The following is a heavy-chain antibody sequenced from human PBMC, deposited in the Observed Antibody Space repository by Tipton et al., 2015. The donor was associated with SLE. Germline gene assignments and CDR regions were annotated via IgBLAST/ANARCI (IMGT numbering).Heavy chain of an antibody. D-gene: IGHD5-24*01. CDR3: ARESLTDGYTTLYYFDY. V-gene: IGHV4-39*07. CDR2: IYYSGST. CDR1: GGSISSSSYY. J-gene: IGHJ4*02. Sequence: TLSLTCTVSGGSISSSSYYWGWIRQPPGKGLEWIGSIYYSGSTNYNPSLKSRVTISVDTSKNQFSLILTSVTAADTAVYYCARESLTDGYTTLYYFDYWGQGNLVTVSS.